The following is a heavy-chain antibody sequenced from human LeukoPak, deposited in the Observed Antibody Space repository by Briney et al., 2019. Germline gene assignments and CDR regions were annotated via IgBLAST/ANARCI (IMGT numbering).Heavy chain of an antibody. V-gene: IGHV3-23*01. CDR2: FSGNGEWT. CDR3: AKDGFNYTSRDNDGFDT. Sequence: PGGSLRLSCAASGFSVGSYGMSWVRQAPGKGLEWVSTFSGNGEWTHYTDSVKGRFTTSRDKTKNTLYPQMNSLIFEDTALYYCAKDGFNYTSRDNDGFDTWGQGTMVTVSS. J-gene: IGHJ3*02. D-gene: IGHD3-3*01. CDR1: GFSVGSYG.